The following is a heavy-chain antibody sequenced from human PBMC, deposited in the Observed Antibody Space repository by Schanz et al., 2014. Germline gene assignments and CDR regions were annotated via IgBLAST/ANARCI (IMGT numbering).Heavy chain of an antibody. V-gene: IGHV3-11*05. CDR2: ISGSSIHK. CDR3: ARDLISSGWYG. CDR1: GFTFSDYY. J-gene: IGHJ4*02. Sequence: VQLLESGGGLVQPGESLRLSCAASGFTFSDYYMAWIRQAPGKGLEWVSHISGSSIHKNYADSVKGRFSISRDNGETSVYLQINSLRVEDTAVYYCARDLISSGWYGWGQGTLVTVSS. D-gene: IGHD6-19*01.